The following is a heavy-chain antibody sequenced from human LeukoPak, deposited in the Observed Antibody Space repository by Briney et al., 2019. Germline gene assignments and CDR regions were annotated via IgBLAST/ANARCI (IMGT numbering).Heavy chain of an antibody. CDR3: ARYSSGLFDY. V-gene: IGHV4-34*01. J-gene: IGHJ4*02. CDR1: GGSFSGCY. D-gene: IGHD6-19*01. CDR2: INHSGST. Sequence: SETLSLTCAVYGGSFSGCYWSWIRQPPGKGLEWIGEINHSGSTNYNPSLKSRVTISVDTSKNQFSLKLSSVTAADTAVYYCARYSSGLFDYWGQGTLVTVSS.